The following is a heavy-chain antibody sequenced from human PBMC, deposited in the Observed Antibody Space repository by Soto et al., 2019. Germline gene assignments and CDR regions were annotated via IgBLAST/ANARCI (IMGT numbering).Heavy chain of an antibody. CDR1: GFTFDDYA. D-gene: IGHD2-15*01. Sequence: GGSLRLSCAASGFTFDDYAMHWVRQAPGKGLEWVSGISWNSGSIGYADSVKGRFTISRDNAKNSLYLQMNSLRAEDTALYYCAKGPPSRWNYFDYWGQGTLVTVSS. CDR3: AKGPPSRWNYFDY. J-gene: IGHJ4*02. CDR2: ISWNSGSI. V-gene: IGHV3-9*01.